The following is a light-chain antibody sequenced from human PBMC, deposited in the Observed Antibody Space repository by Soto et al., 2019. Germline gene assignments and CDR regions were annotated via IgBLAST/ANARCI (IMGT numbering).Light chain of an antibody. J-gene: IGKJ1*01. CDR3: QKYNSAPLWA. CDR2: AAS. Sequence: DIQMTQSPSSLSASVGDRVTITCRASQGISNYLAWYQLKPGKVPNLLIYAASTLQSGVPSRFSGSGSGTGFTLTISSLQPEDVATYYCQKYNSAPLWAFGQGTKVDIK. V-gene: IGKV1-27*01. CDR1: QGISNY.